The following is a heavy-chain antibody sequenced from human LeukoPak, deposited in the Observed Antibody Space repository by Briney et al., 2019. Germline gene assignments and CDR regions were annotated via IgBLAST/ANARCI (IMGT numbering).Heavy chain of an antibody. CDR3: ARSVPGYCSSTSCYSIDFDY. D-gene: IGHD2-2*03. Sequence: SETLSLTCTVSGGTMSGGNYYWSWIRQPPGKGLEWIGYIYYSGSTNYNPSLKSRVTISVDTSKNQFSLKLSSVTAADTAVYYCARSVPGYCSSTSCYSIDFDYWGQGTLVTVSS. J-gene: IGHJ4*02. V-gene: IGHV4-61*01. CDR2: IYYSGST. CDR1: GGTMSGGNYY.